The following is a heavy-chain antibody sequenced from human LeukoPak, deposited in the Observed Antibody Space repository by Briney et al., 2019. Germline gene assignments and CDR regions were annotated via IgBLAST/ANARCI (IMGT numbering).Heavy chain of an antibody. V-gene: IGHV4-39*01. CDR3: ARQYSSGWPWFDP. J-gene: IGHJ5*02. Sequence: SETLSLTCTVSGGPISSRGYYWGWIRQPPGKGLEWIGSIYYSGSTYYNPSLKSRVTISVDTSKNQFSLKLTSVTAADAALYYCARQYSSGWPWFDPWGQGTLVTVSS. CDR2: IYYSGST. D-gene: IGHD6-19*01. CDR1: GGPISSRGYY.